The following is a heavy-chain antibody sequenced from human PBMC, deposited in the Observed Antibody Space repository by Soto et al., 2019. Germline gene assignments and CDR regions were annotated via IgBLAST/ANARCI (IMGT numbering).Heavy chain of an antibody. V-gene: IGHV1-8*01. Sequence: ASVKVSCKASGYTFTSYDINWVRQATGQGLEWMGWMNPNSGNTGYAQKFQGRVTMTRNTSISTAYMELSSLRSEDTAVYYCARVSGSYYRRTFGYWGQGTLVTVSS. D-gene: IGHD3-10*01. CDR1: GYTFTSYD. CDR3: ARVSGSYYRRTFGY. CDR2: MNPNSGNT. J-gene: IGHJ4*02.